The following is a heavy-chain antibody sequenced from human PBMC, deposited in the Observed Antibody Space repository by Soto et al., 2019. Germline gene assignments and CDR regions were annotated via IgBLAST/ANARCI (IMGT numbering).Heavy chain of an antibody. D-gene: IGHD3-16*02. CDR3: ARWTPMITFGGVIVISGYYGMDV. J-gene: IGHJ6*02. Sequence: KTSETLSLTCAVYGGSFSGYYWSWIRQPPGKGLEWIGEINHSGSTNYNPSLKSRVTISVDTSKNQFSLKLSSVTAADTAVYYCARWTPMITFGGVIVISGYYGMDVWGQGTTVTVSS. CDR1: GGSFSGYY. V-gene: IGHV4-34*01. CDR2: INHSGST.